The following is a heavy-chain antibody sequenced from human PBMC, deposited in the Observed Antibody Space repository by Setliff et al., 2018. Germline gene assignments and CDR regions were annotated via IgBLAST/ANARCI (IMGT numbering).Heavy chain of an antibody. Sequence: GGSLRLSCAASGFTLSSYWMHWVRQVPGKGLVWVSRINSAGSSTGYADSVKGRFTISIDNAKNTLFLQMNSLRVEDTAVYYCARGPWKHSAYYYYYYMDVWGKGTTVTVSS. D-gene: IGHD1-1*01. V-gene: IGHV3-74*01. CDR3: ARGPWKHSAYYYYYYMDV. CDR2: INSAGSST. J-gene: IGHJ6*03. CDR1: GFTLSSYW.